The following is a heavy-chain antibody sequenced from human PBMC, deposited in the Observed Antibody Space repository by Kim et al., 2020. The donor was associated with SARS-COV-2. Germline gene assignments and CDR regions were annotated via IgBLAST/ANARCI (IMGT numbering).Heavy chain of an antibody. CDR2: IYYSGST. CDR3: ARDRIAVAHGSFVDY. D-gene: IGHD6-19*01. CDR1: GGSVSSGSYY. Sequence: SETLSLTCTVSGGSVSSGSYYWSWIRQPPGKGLEWIGYIYYSGSTNYNPSLESRVTISVDTSKNQFSLKLSSVTAADTAVYYCARDRIAVAHGSFVDYWGQGTLVTVSS. V-gene: IGHV4-61*01. J-gene: IGHJ4*02.